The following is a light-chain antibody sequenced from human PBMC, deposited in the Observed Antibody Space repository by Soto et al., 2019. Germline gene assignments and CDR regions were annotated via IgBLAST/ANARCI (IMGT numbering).Light chain of an antibody. J-gene: IGKJ1*01. CDR2: AAP. Sequence: DIQMTQSPSSLSASIGDRVTITCRASQSISSYLNWYQQKPGEAPKLLIYAAPSLQSGVPSSFSGSGSGTDFTLTISSLQPEDFATYYCQQTYNTPWTFGQGTRVEIK. CDR3: QQTYNTPWT. V-gene: IGKV1-39*01. CDR1: QSISSY.